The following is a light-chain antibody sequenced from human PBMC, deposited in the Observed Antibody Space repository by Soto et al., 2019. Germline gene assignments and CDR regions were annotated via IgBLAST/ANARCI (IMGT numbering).Light chain of an antibody. CDR2: DAS. CDR3: QQYNNLFT. V-gene: IGKV1-33*01. J-gene: IGKJ3*01. CDR1: QDISKY. Sequence: DIQMTQSPSSLSASVGDRVTITCQASQDISKYLNWYQQKPGKAPKLLIYDASNLETGVPSRFSGSGSRTDFTFTISSLQPEDIATYFCQQYNNLFTFGPGTKVDIK.